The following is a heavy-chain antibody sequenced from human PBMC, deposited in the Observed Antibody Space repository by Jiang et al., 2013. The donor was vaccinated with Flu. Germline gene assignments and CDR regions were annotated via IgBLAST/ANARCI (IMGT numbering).Heavy chain of an antibody. J-gene: IGHJ4*02. CDR1: GGTFSSYA. Sequence: VQLVESGAEVKKPGSSVKVSCKASGGTFSSYAISWVRQAPGQGLEWMGGIIPIFGTANYAQKFQGRVTITADKSTSTAYMELSSLRSEDTAVYYCATREEYYYDSSGYYSIDYFDYWGQGTLVTVSS. CDR2: IIPIFGTA. CDR3: ATREEYYYDSSGYYSIDYFDY. V-gene: IGHV1-69*06. D-gene: IGHD3-22*01.